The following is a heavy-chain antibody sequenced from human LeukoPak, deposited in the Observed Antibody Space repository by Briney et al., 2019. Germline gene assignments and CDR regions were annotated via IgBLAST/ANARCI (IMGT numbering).Heavy chain of an antibody. J-gene: IGHJ4*02. V-gene: IGHV3-23*01. CDR1: RFTFSSYA. CDR3: AKDLSRYCSDGSCYEEVWFDY. CDR2: ISGSGGSS. Sequence: GGSLRLSCAASRFTFSSYAMSWVRQAPGKGLEWVSTISGSGGSSYFADSVKGRFTISRDNSKNTLYLQMNSLRAEDTAVYYCAKDLSRYCSDGSCYEEVWFDYWGQGTLVTVSS. D-gene: IGHD2-15*01.